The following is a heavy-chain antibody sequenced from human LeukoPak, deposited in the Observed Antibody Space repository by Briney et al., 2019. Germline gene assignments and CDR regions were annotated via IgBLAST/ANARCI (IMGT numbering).Heavy chain of an antibody. CDR3: AREDGDTFDI. Sequence: GGSLRLSCIASGFTFSSYEMDWVRRAPGKGLEWVSYIGSSGGSRYYADSVKGRFTTSRDNAKNSLYLQMNSLRAEDTAVYYCAREDGDTFDIWGQGTMVTVSS. J-gene: IGHJ3*02. D-gene: IGHD5-24*01. CDR2: IGSSGGSR. CDR1: GFTFSSYE. V-gene: IGHV3-48*03.